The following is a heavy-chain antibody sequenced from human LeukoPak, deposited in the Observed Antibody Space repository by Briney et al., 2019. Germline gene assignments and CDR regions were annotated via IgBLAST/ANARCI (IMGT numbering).Heavy chain of an antibody. D-gene: IGHD2-2*03. CDR1: GFTFSTYW. CDR2: IRSKAYGGTI. V-gene: IGHV3-49*04. J-gene: IGHJ4*02. CDR3: TRGRMDLDY. Sequence: GGSLRLSCAASGFTFSTYWMSWVRQAPGKGLEWVGFIRSKAYGGTIEYAASVKGRFTFSRDDSKSIAYLQMNSLKTEDTAVYYCTRGRMDLDYWGQGTLVTVSS.